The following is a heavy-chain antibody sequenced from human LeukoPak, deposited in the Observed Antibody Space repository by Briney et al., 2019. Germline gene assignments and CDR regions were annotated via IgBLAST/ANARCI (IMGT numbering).Heavy chain of an antibody. J-gene: IGHJ4*02. D-gene: IGHD3-22*01. CDR1: GFTFSRYW. CDR2: IIGDGSVT. CDR3: AKGVNRAYYYDSTLPYFDY. Sequence: PGGFLRLSCAASGFTFSRYWMHWVRQAPGKGLVWVSRIIGDGSVTTYADSVKGRFTISRDNAKNTVYLQMNSLRAEDTAVYYCAKGVNRAYYYDSTLPYFDYWGQGTLVTVSS. V-gene: IGHV3-74*01.